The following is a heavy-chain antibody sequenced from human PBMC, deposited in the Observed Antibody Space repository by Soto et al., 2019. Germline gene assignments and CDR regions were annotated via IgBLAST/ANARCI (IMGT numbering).Heavy chain of an antibody. D-gene: IGHD6-13*01. CDR2: IYYSGST. CDR3: ASRGGLSSSSEVDV. Sequence: SETLSLTCTVSGGSISSSSYYWGWIRQPPGKGLEWIGSIYYSGSTYYNPSLKSRVTISVDTSKNQFSLKLSSVTAADTAVYYCASRGGLSSSSEVDVWGQGTTVTVSS. J-gene: IGHJ6*02. V-gene: IGHV4-39*01. CDR1: GGSISSSSYY.